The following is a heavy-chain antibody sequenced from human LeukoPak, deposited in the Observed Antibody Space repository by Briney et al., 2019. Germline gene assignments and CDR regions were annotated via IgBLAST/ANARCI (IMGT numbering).Heavy chain of an antibody. V-gene: IGHV3-30-3*01. CDR2: LSYGGNNK. CDR1: GFTFSDYA. Sequence: PGGSLRLSCAASGFTFSDYAMHWVRQAPGKGLEWVAVLSYGGNNKYYADSVKGRFTISRDNSKNTMFLQMNSLRAEDTAVYHCARDRSGYANDAFDFWGQGTMVTVSS. CDR3: ARDRSGYANDAFDF. J-gene: IGHJ3*01. D-gene: IGHD3-3*01.